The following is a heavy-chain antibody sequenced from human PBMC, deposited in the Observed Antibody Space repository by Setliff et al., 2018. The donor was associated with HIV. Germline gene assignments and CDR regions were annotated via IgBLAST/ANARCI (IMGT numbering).Heavy chain of an antibody. CDR1: GDSIISGSYY. J-gene: IGHJ5*02. V-gene: IGHV4-39*07. CDR3: AREAPSEPTRYYNFWSGYPDWFDP. CDR2: IDNGWAS. Sequence: PSETLSLTCIVTGDSIISGSYYWAWIRQPPGKGLEWIGTIDNGWASHYNPSLKSRVIIFLDPSKNQFSLELTSVTAADTAVYYCAREAPSEPTRYYNFWSGYPDWFDPWGPGTLVTVSS. D-gene: IGHD3-3*01.